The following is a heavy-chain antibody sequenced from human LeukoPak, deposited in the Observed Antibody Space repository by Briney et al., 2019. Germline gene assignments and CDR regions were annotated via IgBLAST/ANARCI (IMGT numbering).Heavy chain of an antibody. CDR1: GFTLSSYC. V-gene: IGHV3-30*18. D-gene: IGHD3-10*01. J-gene: IGHJ5*02. CDR2: ISYGGSNK. Sequence: GRSPRPSRAASGFTLSSYCMHRGRPAPGKGVKWVAVISYGGSNKSYADAGRGRFPIPRKNPKNTLFRKINSLRAEDTAVFSCAKAAPFFTGSFYYEMWGCFDPGGQGPLVTVSS. CDR3: AKAAPFFTGSFYYEMWGCFDP.